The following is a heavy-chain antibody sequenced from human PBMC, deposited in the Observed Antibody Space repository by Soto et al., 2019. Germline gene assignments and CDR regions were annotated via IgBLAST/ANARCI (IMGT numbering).Heavy chain of an antibody. CDR2: ISGSGGST. Sequence: PGGSLRLSCAASGFTFSSYAMSWVRQAPGKGLEWVSAISGSGGSTYYADSVKGRFTISRDNSKNTLYLQMNSLRAEDTAVYYCAVFHYYYYGMDVWGQGTTVTVSS. CDR3: AVFHYYYYGMDV. CDR1: GFTFSSYA. D-gene: IGHD2-21*01. J-gene: IGHJ6*02. V-gene: IGHV3-23*01.